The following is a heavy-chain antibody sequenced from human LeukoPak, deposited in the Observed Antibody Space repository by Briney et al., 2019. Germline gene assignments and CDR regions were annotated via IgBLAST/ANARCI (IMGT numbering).Heavy chain of an antibody. CDR2: IKQDGSEK. CDR1: GFTFSSYA. J-gene: IGHJ4*02. CDR3: ARNRGWQQFDY. Sequence: GGSLRLSCAASGFTFSSYAMSWVRQAPGKGLEWVANIKQDGSEKNYLDSVKGRFTISRDNAKNSLYLQMNNLRAEDTAVYYCARNRGWQQFDYWGQGTLVSVSS. V-gene: IGHV3-7*01. D-gene: IGHD4-23*01.